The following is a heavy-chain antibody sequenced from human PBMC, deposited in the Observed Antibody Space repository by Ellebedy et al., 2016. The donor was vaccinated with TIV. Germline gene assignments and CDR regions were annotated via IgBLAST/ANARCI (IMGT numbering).Heavy chain of an antibody. CDR1: GFTFSNYA. Sequence: GESLKISCAASGFTFSNYAMGWVRHVPGRGPEWVSTITANALTTWYADSVKGRFTISRDNSTSTVSLQMSSLRAEDTAPYYCVRDRNYPTDVFDLWGQGTVVTVSS. CDR3: VRDRNYPTDVFDL. D-gene: IGHD5-24*01. V-gene: IGHV3-23*01. CDR2: ITANALTT. J-gene: IGHJ3*01.